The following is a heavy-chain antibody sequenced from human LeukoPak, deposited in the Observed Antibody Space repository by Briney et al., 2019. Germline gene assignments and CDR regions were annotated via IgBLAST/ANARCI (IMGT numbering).Heavy chain of an antibody. J-gene: IGHJ3*02. CDR1: GFTFSSYV. D-gene: IGHD4-17*01. CDR2: ISGSGGST. V-gene: IGHV3-23*01. CDR3: AKEKYGTDVGEDAFDI. Sequence: GGSLRPSCAASGFTFSSYVMSWVRQAPGKGLEWVSAISGSGGSTYYADSVKGRFTISRDNSKNTLYLQMNSLRAEDTAVYYCAKEKYGTDVGEDAFDIWGQGTMVTVSS.